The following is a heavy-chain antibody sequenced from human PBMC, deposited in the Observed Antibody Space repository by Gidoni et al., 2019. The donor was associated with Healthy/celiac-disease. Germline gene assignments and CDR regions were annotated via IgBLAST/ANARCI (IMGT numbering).Heavy chain of an antibody. Sequence: QVQLQESGPGLVKPSETLSLTCTVSGGSISSYYWSWIRQPPGKGLEWIGYIYYSGSTNYNPSLKSRVTISVDTSKNQFSLKLSSVTAADTAVYYCARHVYSYGYVKDAFDIWGQGTMVTVSS. CDR2: IYYSGST. CDR3: ARHVYSYGYVKDAFDI. CDR1: GGSISSYY. V-gene: IGHV4-59*08. J-gene: IGHJ3*02. D-gene: IGHD5-18*01.